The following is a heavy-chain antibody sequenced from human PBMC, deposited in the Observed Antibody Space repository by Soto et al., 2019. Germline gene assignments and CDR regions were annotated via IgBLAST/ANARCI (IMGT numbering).Heavy chain of an antibody. V-gene: IGHV3-23*01. CDR2: IIDSGGST. Sequence: GGSLGLSCAASGFTFRSCAMGWVRQAPGKGLEWVSDIIDSGGSTYYADSVKGRFTISRDNSKSTLYLQMNSLRAEDTALYYCAKGRSYYYYYGVDVWGQGTTVTVSS. CDR1: GFTFRSCA. CDR3: AKGRSYYYYYGVDV. J-gene: IGHJ6*02.